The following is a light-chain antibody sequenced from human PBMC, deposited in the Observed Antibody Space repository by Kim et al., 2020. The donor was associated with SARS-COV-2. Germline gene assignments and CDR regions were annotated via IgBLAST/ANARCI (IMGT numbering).Light chain of an antibody. CDR2: GKN. J-gene: IGLJ2*01. V-gene: IGLV3-19*01. Sequence: LGHTVRITCQGHSLRSYYASWYQQKPGQAPVLVIYGKNNRPSGIPDRFSGSSSGNTASLTITGAQAEDEADYYCNSRDSSGNHLVFGGGTQLTVL. CDR1: SLRSYY. CDR3: NSRDSSGNHLV.